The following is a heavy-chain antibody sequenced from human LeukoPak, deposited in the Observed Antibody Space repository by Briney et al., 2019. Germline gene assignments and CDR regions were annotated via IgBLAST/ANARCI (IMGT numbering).Heavy chain of an antibody. CDR1: GYTFNIYG. D-gene: IGHD3-22*01. Sequence: GASVKVSCKASGYTFNIYGITWVRQAPGQGLEWMGWISAYNGNTNYAQKFQGRVTMTTDTSTSTAYMELKSLRSDDTAVHYCARAYYESSAYRHAVYFDYWGQGTLVTVSS. CDR2: ISAYNGNT. CDR3: ARAYYESSAYRHAVYFDY. V-gene: IGHV1-18*01. J-gene: IGHJ4*02.